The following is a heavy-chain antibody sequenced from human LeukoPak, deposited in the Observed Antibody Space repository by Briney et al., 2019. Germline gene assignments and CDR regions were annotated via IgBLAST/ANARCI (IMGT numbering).Heavy chain of an antibody. V-gene: IGHV3-66*02. CDR3: ARVARGYSGYPFDY. J-gene: IGHJ4*02. CDR1: AFTVSSNY. D-gene: IGHD5-12*01. Sequence: GGSLRLSCAASAFTVSSNYMSWVRQAPGKGLEWVSVIYSGGSTYYADSVKGRFTISRDNSKNTLYLQLNSLRAEDTAVYYCARVARGYSGYPFDYWGQGTLVTVSS. CDR2: IYSGGST.